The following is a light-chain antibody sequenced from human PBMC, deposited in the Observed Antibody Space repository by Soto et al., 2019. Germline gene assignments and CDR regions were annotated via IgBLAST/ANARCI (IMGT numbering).Light chain of an antibody. J-gene: IGKJ1*01. CDR3: QQYGSSQS. V-gene: IGKV3-20*01. CDR1: QRVSSRY. Sequence: EIVLTQSPGTLSLSPGERATLSCRASQRVSSRYLAWYHQKPGQSPRLLIYGASSRATGIPDRFSGSGSGTDFTLTISRREPEDFAVYYCQQYGSSQSFGQGTKVEIK. CDR2: GAS.